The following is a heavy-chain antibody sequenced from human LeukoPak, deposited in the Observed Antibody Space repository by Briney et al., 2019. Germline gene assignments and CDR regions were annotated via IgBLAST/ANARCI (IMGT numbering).Heavy chain of an antibody. Sequence: GGSLRLSCAASGFTFSSYSMNWVRQAPGKGLEWVSYISSRSATIYYADSVKGRFTISRDNAKNSLYLQMNSLRAEDTAVYYCARGHFDYWGQGTLVTVSS. V-gene: IGHV3-48*01. J-gene: IGHJ4*02. CDR1: GFTFSSYS. CDR2: ISSRSATI. CDR3: ARGHFDY.